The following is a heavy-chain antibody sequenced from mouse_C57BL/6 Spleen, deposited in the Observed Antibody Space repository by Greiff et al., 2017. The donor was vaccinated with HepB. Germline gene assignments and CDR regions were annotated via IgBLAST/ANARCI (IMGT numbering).Heavy chain of an antibody. J-gene: IGHJ4*01. CDR2: ISYDGSN. Sequence: VQLKESGPGLVKPSQSLSLTCSVTGYSITSGYYWNWIRQFPGNKLEWMGYISYDGSNNYNPSLKNRISITRDTSKNQFFLKLNSVTTEDTATYYCAGDSYAMDYWGQGTSVTVSS. CDR3: AGDSYAMDY. CDR1: GYSITSGYY. V-gene: IGHV3-6*01.